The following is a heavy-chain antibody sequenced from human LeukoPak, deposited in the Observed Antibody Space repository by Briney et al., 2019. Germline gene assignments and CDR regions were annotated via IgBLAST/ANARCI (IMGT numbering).Heavy chain of an antibody. D-gene: IGHD6-19*01. J-gene: IGHJ2*01. Sequence: SESLSLTCAVYGGSFSGYYWSWIRQPPGKGLEWIGEINHSGSTNYNPSLKSRVTISVDTSKNQFSLKLSSVTAADTAVYYCASSFTSGWFYWYFDLWGRGTLVTVSS. CDR2: INHSGST. CDR3: ASSFTSGWFYWYFDL. CDR1: GGSFSGYY. V-gene: IGHV4-34*01.